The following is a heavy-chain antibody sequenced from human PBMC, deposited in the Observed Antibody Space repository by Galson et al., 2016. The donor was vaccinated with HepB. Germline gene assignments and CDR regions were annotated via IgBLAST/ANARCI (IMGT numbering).Heavy chain of an antibody. D-gene: IGHD6-19*01. Sequence: SLRLSCAGSPFDLSSFDMDWVRQAPGKGLEWVAYISRSASTIYYADSVKGRFTISRDNAKNSLYLQMNSLRDEDTAVYYCARDRVLARRPVDYWGQGTLVTVSS. CDR2: ISRSASTI. CDR3: ARDRVLARRPVDY. CDR1: PFDLSSFD. J-gene: IGHJ4*02. V-gene: IGHV3-48*02.